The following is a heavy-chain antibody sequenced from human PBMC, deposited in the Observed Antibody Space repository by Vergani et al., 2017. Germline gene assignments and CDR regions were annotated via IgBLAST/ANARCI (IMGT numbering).Heavy chain of an antibody. Sequence: EVQLVQSGAEVKKPGESLKISCQISWYSFTNYWIGWVRQMPGKGLEWMGIMHPADSDTRYSPSFQGQVTISVDKSISTAYLQRSSLRASDSAMYYCARLYGRDSCGIKYFDYWGQGALVTVSS. CDR1: WYSFTNYW. D-gene: IGHD3-22*01. CDR3: ARLYGRDSCGIKYFDY. V-gene: IGHV5-51*01. CDR2: MHPADSDT. J-gene: IGHJ4*02.